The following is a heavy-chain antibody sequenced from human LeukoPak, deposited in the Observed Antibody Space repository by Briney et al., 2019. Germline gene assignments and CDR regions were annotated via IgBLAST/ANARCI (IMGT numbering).Heavy chain of an antibody. CDR1: GFTFSSYS. Sequence: GGSLRLSCAASGFTFSSYSMNWVRQAPGKGLEWVSSISSSSYIYYADSVKGRFTISRDNAKNSLYLQMNSLRAEDTAVYYCARWDSRDYYYYMDVWGKGTTVTVSS. V-gene: IGHV3-21*01. CDR2: ISSSSYI. J-gene: IGHJ6*03. D-gene: IGHD6-13*01. CDR3: ARWDSRDYYYYMDV.